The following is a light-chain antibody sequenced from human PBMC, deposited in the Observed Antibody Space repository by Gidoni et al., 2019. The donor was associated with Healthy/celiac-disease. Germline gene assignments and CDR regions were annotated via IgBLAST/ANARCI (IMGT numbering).Light chain of an antibody. CDR3: QQYYSYPRT. CDR2: AAS. CDR1: QGISSY. V-gene: IGKV1-8*01. J-gene: IGKJ2*01. Sequence: AIRITQSPSSFSASTGDRVTITCRVSQGISSYLAWYQQKPGKAPKLLIYAASTLQSGVPSRFSGSGSGTDFTLTISCLQSEDFATYYCQQYYSYPRTFGQGTKLEIK.